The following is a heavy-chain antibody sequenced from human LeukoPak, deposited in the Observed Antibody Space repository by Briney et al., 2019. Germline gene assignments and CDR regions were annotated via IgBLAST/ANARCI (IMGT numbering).Heavy chain of an antibody. CDR3: ARVPTTVVTFGYFDY. J-gene: IGHJ4*02. CDR1: GYTFTSYG. D-gene: IGHD4-23*01. V-gene: IGHV1-2*02. CDR2: INPNSGGT. Sequence: ASVKVSCKASGYTFTSYGISWVRQAPGQGLEWMGWINPNSGGTNYAQKFQGRVTMTRDTSISTAYMELSRLRSDDTAVYYCARVPTTVVTFGYFDYWGQGTLVTVSS.